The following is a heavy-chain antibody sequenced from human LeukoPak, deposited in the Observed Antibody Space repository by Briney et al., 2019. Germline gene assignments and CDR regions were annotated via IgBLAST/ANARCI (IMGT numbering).Heavy chain of an antibody. CDR1: GGSISIYY. CDR2: IYTSGST. D-gene: IGHD2-15*01. J-gene: IGHJ3*02. CDR3: ARDLVGIDAFDI. Sequence: SETLSLTCTVAGGSISIYYWSWIRQPAGKGLEWIGRIYTSGSTNYNPSLKSRVTMSVDTSKNQFSLKLSSVTAADTAVYYCARDLVGIDAFDIWGQGTMVTVSS. V-gene: IGHV4-4*07.